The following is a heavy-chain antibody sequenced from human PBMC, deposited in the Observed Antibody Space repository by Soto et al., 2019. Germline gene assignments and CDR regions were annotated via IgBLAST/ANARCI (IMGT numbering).Heavy chain of an antibody. V-gene: IGHV3-23*01. Sequence: PGGSLRLSCAASGFTFSSYAMSWVRQAPGKGLEWVSAISGSGGSTYYADSVKGRFTISRDNSKNTLYLQMNSLRAEDTAVYYCAKDQSGYSSSWYGYYYYYGMDVWGQGTTVTVS. J-gene: IGHJ6*02. D-gene: IGHD6-13*01. CDR1: GFTFSSYA. CDR3: AKDQSGYSSSWYGYYYYYGMDV. CDR2: ISGSGGST.